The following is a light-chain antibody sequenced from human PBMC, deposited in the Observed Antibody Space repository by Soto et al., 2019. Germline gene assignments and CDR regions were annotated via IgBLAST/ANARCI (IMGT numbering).Light chain of an antibody. CDR1: QDVGNC. Sequence: DIQMTQSPSSLSASVGDRVTITCQASQDVGNCLNWYQQKAGRAPKFLMQDASNLETGVPSTFSGSGSGKYFSFTITSLQPEDVATYYCQQCRDVPLTFGGGTKVEIK. CDR2: DAS. J-gene: IGKJ4*01. CDR3: QQCRDVPLT. V-gene: IGKV1-33*01.